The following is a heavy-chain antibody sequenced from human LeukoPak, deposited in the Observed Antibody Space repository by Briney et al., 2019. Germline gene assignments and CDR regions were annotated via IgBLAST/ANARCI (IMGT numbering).Heavy chain of an antibody. CDR1: GYTFTSYY. D-gene: IGHD5-24*01. V-gene: IGHV1-46*01. J-gene: IGHJ3*02. Sequence: GASVKVSCKASGYTFTSYYMHWVRQAPGQGLEWMGIINPSGGSTSYAQKFQGRVTMTRDTSTSTVYMELSSLRSEDTAVYYCARPVEMATIFDAFDIWGQGTMVTVSS. CDR3: ARPVEMATIFDAFDI. CDR2: INPSGGST.